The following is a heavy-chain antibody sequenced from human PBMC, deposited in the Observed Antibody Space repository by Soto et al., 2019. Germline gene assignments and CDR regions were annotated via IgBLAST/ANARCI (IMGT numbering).Heavy chain of an antibody. Sequence: LRLSCAASGFTFSSDSMNWVRQAPGKGLEWVSSISSSSSYIYYADSVKGRFTISRDNAKNSLYLQMNSLRAEDTAVYYCARAKDCSGGSCYSDRWFDPWGQGTLVTVSS. V-gene: IGHV3-21*01. J-gene: IGHJ5*02. D-gene: IGHD2-15*01. CDR3: ARAKDCSGGSCYSDRWFDP. CDR1: GFTFSSDS. CDR2: ISSSSSYI.